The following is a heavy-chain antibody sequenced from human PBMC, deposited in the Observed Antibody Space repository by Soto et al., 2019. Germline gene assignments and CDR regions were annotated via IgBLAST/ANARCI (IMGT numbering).Heavy chain of an antibody. V-gene: IGHV1-46*01. D-gene: IGHD2-15*01. Sequence: KTLLASVKVSCKASGYTFTSYYMHWVRQAPGQGLEWMGIINPSGSTTYAQKFQGRVTMTRDTSTGTVYMELSSLRSDDTAVYYCARVYCSGGSCYGIDYWGQGTLVTVSS. CDR2: INPSGST. CDR3: ARVYCSGGSCYGIDY. J-gene: IGHJ4*02. CDR1: GYTFTSYY.